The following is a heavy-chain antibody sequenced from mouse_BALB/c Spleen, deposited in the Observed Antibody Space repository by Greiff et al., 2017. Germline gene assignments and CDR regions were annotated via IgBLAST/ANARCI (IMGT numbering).Heavy chain of an antibody. CDR2: IWSGGST. CDR1: GFSLTSYG. Sequence: QVQLKQSGPGLVQPSQSLSITCTVSGFSLTSYGVHWVRQSPGKGLEWLGVIWSGGSTDYNAAFISRLSISKDNSKSQVFFKMNSLQANDTAIYYCARNGDGYYPPWFAYWGQGTLVTVSA. CDR3: ARNGDGYYPPWFAY. V-gene: IGHV2-2*02. J-gene: IGHJ3*01. D-gene: IGHD2-3*01.